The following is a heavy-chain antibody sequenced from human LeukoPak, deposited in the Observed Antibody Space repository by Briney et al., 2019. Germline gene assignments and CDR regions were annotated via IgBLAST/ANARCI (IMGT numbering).Heavy chain of an antibody. CDR1: GGSISSYH. V-gene: IGHV4-59*01. Sequence: MPSETLSLTCTVSGGSISSYHWNWIRQPPGKGLEWIGYIYYSGSTNYNPSLKSRITISVDTSKNQFSLRLSSVTAADTAVYYCARGGVYFDYWGQGTLVTVSS. CDR3: ARGGVYFDY. J-gene: IGHJ4*02. CDR2: IYYSGST. D-gene: IGHD5-12*01.